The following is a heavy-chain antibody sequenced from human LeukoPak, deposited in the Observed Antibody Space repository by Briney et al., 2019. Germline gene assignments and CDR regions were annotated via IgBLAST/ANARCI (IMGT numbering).Heavy chain of an antibody. D-gene: IGHD3-9*01. CDR1: GFIFSSYG. V-gene: IGHV3-33*01. CDR3: ARAGLRYFDWLPN. CDR2: IWYDGSNK. Sequence: GGSLRLSCAASGFIFSSYGMHWVRQAPGKGLEWVAVIWYDGSNKYYADSVKGRFTISRDNSKNPLYLQMNSLRAEDTAVYYCARAGLRYFDWLPNWGQGTLVTVSS. J-gene: IGHJ4*02.